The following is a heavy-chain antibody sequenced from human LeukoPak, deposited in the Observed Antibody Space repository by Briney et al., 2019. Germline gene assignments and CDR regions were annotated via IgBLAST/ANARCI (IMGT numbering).Heavy chain of an antibody. CDR3: ASSLYHPNKFLH. V-gene: IGHV4-39*07. CDR2: IYYSGST. D-gene: IGHD3-16*01. J-gene: IGHJ1*01. Sequence: SETLSLTCTVSGGSISSSSYYWGWIRQPPGKGLEWIGSIYYSGSTYYNPSLKSRVTISVDTSKNQFSLKLSSVTAADTAMYYCASSLYHPNKFLHWGQGTLVTVSS. CDR1: GGSISSSSYY.